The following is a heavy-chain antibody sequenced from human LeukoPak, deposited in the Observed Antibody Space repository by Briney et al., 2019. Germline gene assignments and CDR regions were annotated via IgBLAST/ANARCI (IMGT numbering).Heavy chain of an antibody. V-gene: IGHV3-30-3*01. Sequence: PGGSLRLSCAASGFTFSSYAMHWVRQAPGKGLEWVAVISYDGSNKYYADSVKGRFTISRDSSKNTLYLQMNSLRAEDTAVYYCARASLLWFGDPTVYFDYWGQGTLVTVSS. CDR2: ISYDGSNK. CDR3: ARASLLWFGDPTVYFDY. D-gene: IGHD3-10*01. CDR1: GFTFSSYA. J-gene: IGHJ4*02.